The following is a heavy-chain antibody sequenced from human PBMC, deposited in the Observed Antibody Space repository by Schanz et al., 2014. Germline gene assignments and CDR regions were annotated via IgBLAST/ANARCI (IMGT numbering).Heavy chain of an antibody. J-gene: IGHJ5*02. D-gene: IGHD1-26*01. Sequence: QVQLVESGGCLVKPGGSLRLSCAASGFTFNDYYMNWIRQAPGKGLEWVAVIWYDGNNKFYADSVKGRFTISRDNSNHTLYLQMNSLRADDTAVYYCAKELYSGSHYGWFDPWGQGTLVTVSS. CDR3: AKELYSGSHYGWFDP. CDR1: GFTFNDYY. V-gene: IGHV3-33*06. CDR2: IWYDGNNK.